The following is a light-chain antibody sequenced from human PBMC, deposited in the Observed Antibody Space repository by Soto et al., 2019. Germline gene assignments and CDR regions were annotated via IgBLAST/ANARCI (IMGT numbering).Light chain of an antibody. Sequence: QSALTQPASVSGSPGQSITISCTGTSSDVGGYNYVSWYQQHPGKAPKLMIYDVSNRPSGVSTRFSGSKLGNTASLTISGLQAEDEADYYCSSYTSSSTWVFGGGTKLTVL. CDR2: DVS. V-gene: IGLV2-14*01. CDR3: SSYTSSSTWV. CDR1: SSDVGGYNY. J-gene: IGLJ3*02.